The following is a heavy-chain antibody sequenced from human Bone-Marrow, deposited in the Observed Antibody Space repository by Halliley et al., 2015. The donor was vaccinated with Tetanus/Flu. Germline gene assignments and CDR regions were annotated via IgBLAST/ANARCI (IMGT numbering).Heavy chain of an antibody. CDR1: GYSFANYW. Sequence: QLVQSGVEVKKPGESLRISCQASGYSFANYWVGWVRQVPGKGLEWMGIIYPGDSDTRYRPSFQGQVTISADKFSNTAYLPWPSLKASDSAVYYWASLRAWNDDGEQNSFDAWGQGSLVTVS. J-gene: IGHJ5*02. CDR3: ASLRAWNDDGEQNSFDA. D-gene: IGHD1-1*01. V-gene: IGHV5-51*03. CDR2: IYPGDSDT.